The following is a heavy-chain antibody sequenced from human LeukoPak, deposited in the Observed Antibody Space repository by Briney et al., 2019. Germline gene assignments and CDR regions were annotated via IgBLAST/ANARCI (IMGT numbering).Heavy chain of an antibody. CDR1: GFTFSTYN. CDR3: ARVPVGIAAAGTVAYYFDY. CDR2: IYSGGST. Sequence: GGSLRLSCEASGFTFSTYNMNWVRQAPGEGLEWVSVIYSGGSTYYADSVKGRFTISRDNSKNTLYLQMNSLRAEDTAVYYCARVPVGIAAAGTVAYYFDYWGQGTLVTVSS. V-gene: IGHV3-66*01. J-gene: IGHJ4*02. D-gene: IGHD6-13*01.